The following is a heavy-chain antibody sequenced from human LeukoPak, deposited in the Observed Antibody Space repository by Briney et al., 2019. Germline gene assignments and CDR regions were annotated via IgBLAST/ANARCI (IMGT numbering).Heavy chain of an antibody. CDR3: ARESPTVIAAAAYFDY. D-gene: IGHD6-13*01. J-gene: IGHJ4*02. CDR1: GGSFSGYY. V-gene: IGHV4-34*01. CDR2: INHSGST. Sequence: SETLSLTCAVYGGSFSGYYWSWIRQPPGKGLEWIGEINHSGSTNYNPSLKSRVTISVDTSKNQFSLKLSSVTAADTAVYYCARESPTVIAAAAYFDYWGQGTLVTVSS.